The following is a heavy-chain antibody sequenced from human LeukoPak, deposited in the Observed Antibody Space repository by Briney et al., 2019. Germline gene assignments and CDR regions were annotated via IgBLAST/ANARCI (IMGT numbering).Heavy chain of an antibody. CDR2: ISSSGSTI. CDR1: GFTVSSYE. J-gene: IGHJ6*04. D-gene: IGHD3-10*02. V-gene: IGHV3-48*03. CDR3: AELGITMIGGV. Sequence: HPGGSLRLSCAASGFTVSSYEMNSVRQAPGKGLGWGSYISSSGSTIYYADSVKGRFTISRDNAKNSLYLQMNSLRAEDTAVYYCAELGITMIGGVWGKGTTVTISA.